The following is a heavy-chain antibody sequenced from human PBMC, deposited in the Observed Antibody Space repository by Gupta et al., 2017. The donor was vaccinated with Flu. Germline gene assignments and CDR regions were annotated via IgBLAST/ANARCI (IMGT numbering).Heavy chain of an antibody. CDR2: ISSSGSTI. J-gene: IGHJ6*03. CDR1: GFTFSSDE. Sequence: EVQLVESGGGLVQPGGSLRLSCGASGFTFSSDEMNWVRQAPGNGLEWVAYISSSGSTIYYADSVKGRFTISGDNAKNSLYLQMNSLRAEDTAVYYCARVLGYCSGGSCYSGYYMDVWGKGTTATVSS. D-gene: IGHD2-15*01. V-gene: IGHV3-48*03. CDR3: ARVLGYCSGGSCYSGYYMDV.